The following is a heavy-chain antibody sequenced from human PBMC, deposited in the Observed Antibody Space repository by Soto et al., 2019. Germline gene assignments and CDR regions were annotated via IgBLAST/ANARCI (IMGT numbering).Heavy chain of an antibody. D-gene: IGHD3-22*01. V-gene: IGHV4-34*01. CDR3: ARGSMGSYYYDSSGYQYYFDY. J-gene: IGHJ4*02. CDR1: GGSFRCYY. Sequence: SETLSLTCAVYGGSFRCYYWSWIRQPPGKGLEWIGEINHSGSTNYNPSLKSRVTISVDTSKNQFSLKLSSVTAADTAVYYCARGSMGSYYYDSSGYQYYFDYWGQGTLVTVSS. CDR2: INHSGST.